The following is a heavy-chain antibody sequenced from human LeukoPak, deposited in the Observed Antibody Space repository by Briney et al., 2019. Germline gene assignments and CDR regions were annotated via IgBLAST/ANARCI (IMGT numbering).Heavy chain of an antibody. CDR1: VYTFTGYY. J-gene: IGHJ6*04. CDR3: ARDHEGIAADV. Sequence: ASVKVSCKASVYTFTGYYMHWVRQAPGQGLEWMGWINPNSGSTNYAQKLQGRVTMTRDTSISAAYMELSRLRSDDTAVYYCARDHEGIAADVWGKGTTVTVSS. CDR2: INPNSGST. V-gene: IGHV1-2*02. D-gene: IGHD6-13*01.